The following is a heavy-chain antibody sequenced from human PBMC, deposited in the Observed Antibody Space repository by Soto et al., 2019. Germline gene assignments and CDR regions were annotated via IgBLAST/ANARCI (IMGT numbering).Heavy chain of an antibody. CDR1: GFSFSGYS. D-gene: IGHD2-15*01. CDR3: ARVSLISRVFDY. CDR2: ISGNSNTI. Sequence: PGGSLRLSCAASGFSFSGYSMNWVRQAPGKGLEWVSYISGNSNTIHYADSVKGRFTVSRDNAKNSLYLQMNSLRAEDTAVYYCARVSLISRVFDYWGQGTLVTVSS. J-gene: IGHJ4*02. V-gene: IGHV3-48*01.